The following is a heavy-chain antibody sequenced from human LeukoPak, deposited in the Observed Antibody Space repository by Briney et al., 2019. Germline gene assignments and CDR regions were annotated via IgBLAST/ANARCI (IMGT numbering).Heavy chain of an antibody. D-gene: IGHD3-22*01. V-gene: IGHV3-15*01. CDR3: TTDYYDSRGYLNGY. Sequence: PGGSLRLSCAASGFTFSNAWMSWVRQGQGTGQEGVGRIKSKTDGWTTDYAAPVKGRFTISRDDSKNTLYLQMNSLKTEDTAVYYCTTDYYDSRGYLNGYWGQGTLVTVSS. CDR2: IKSKTDGWTT. J-gene: IGHJ4*02. CDR1: GFTFSNAW.